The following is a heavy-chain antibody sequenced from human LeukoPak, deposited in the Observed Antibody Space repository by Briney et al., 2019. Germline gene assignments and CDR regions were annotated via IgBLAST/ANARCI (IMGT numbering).Heavy chain of an antibody. Sequence: PGGALRLSCAASGSTFSSYAMTWIRKAPGKGLEWVSSISGSGGSTYYADSVKGRLTISRDTCRNMLFLQMNSLSADDTAVYYCAKDLVVGALDYWGQGTLVTVSS. CDR3: AKDLVVGALDY. CDR1: GSTFSSYA. CDR2: ISGSGGST. D-gene: IGHD1-26*01. V-gene: IGHV3-23*01. J-gene: IGHJ4*02.